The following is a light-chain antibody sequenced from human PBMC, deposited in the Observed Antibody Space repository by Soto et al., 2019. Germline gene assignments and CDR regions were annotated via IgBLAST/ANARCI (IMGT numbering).Light chain of an antibody. Sequence: EIVLTQSPATLSSFPGDRVTLSCRASHYINTSLAWYQHRPGQAPRLLIYQTSLRAAGIPARFSASGSGTDFTLSISDVQPEDFARHYCHRHESGPRTLGQGTKVYI. V-gene: IGKV3-11*01. CDR3: HRHESGPRT. J-gene: IGKJ1*01. CDR2: QTS. CDR1: HYINTS.